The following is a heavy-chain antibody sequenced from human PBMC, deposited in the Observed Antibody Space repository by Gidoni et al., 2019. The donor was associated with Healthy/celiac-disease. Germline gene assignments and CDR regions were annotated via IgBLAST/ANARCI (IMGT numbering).Heavy chain of an antibody. CDR1: GFTLSDYY. CDR3: ASSRLDPSAFDP. J-gene: IGHJ5*02. CDR2: ISSSSSYT. V-gene: IGHV3-11*06. Sequence: QVKLVESGGGLVKPGGSLRLYCAACGFTLSDYYMSWIRTAPGKGLEWFSYISSSSSYTNYAASVKGRFTISRDNAKNSLYLQMNSLRAEDTAVYYCASSRLDPSAFDPWGQGTLVTVSS. D-gene: IGHD3-3*01.